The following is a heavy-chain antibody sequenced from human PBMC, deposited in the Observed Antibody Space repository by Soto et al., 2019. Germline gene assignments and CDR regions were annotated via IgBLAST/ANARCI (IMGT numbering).Heavy chain of an antibody. V-gene: IGHV1-8*02. CDR3: GRGDLDTAMVGGPKVYS. D-gene: IGHD5-18*01. Sequence: QVQLVQSGAEVKKPGASVMVSCKASGYTFTSYDINWARQATGQGLEWMGLMNPNSGNTDSAQKFQGRVTMTRNTSIRTGYIELSSLRSEDTAVYYCGRGDLDTAMVGGPKVYSWGQGTLVTVSS. J-gene: IGHJ4*02. CDR1: GYTFTSYD. CDR2: MNPNSGNT.